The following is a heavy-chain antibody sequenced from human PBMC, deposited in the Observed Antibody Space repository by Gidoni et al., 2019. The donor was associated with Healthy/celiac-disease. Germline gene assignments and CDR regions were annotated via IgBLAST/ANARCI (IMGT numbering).Heavy chain of an antibody. CDR1: GFTFSSYS. CDR2: ISSSSSYI. Sequence: EVQLVESGGGLVKPGGSLRLSCAASGFTFSSYSMNWVRQAPGKGLEWVSSISSSSSYIYYADSVKGRFTISRDNAKNSLYLQMNSLRAEDTAVYYCARDSGSPPGLAFDIWGQGTMVTVSS. CDR3: ARDSGSPPGLAFDI. D-gene: IGHD3-10*01. J-gene: IGHJ3*02. V-gene: IGHV3-21*01.